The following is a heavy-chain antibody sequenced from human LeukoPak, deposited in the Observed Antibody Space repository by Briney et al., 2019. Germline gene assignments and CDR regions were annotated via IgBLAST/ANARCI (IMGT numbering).Heavy chain of an antibody. Sequence: PSETLSLTCTVSGASISSSSYYWGWFRQPPGKGLEWIESIYYTGITYYNPSLKSQVTISVDTSKNQFSLKLSSVTVADTAVYYCATVARGNSGFRVDYWGQGTLVTVSS. CDR2: IYYTGIT. CDR1: GASISSSSYY. J-gene: IGHJ4*02. D-gene: IGHD4-23*01. CDR3: ATVARGNSGFRVDY. V-gene: IGHV4-39*01.